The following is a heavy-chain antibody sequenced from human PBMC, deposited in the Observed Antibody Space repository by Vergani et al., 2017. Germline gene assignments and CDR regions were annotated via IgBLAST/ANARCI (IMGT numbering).Heavy chain of an antibody. CDR1: GFSLSTSGMR. CDR2: IDWDDDK. J-gene: IGHJ4*02. Sequence: QVTLKESGPALVKPTQTPTLTCTFSGFSLSTSGMRVSWIRQPPGKALEWLARIDWDDDKFYSTSLKTRLTISKDTSKTQVVLTMTNMDPVDTATYYCARAHAIRGAQYCFDYWGQGTLVTVSS. D-gene: IGHD3-10*01. V-gene: IGHV2-70*04. CDR3: ARAHAIRGAQYCFDY.